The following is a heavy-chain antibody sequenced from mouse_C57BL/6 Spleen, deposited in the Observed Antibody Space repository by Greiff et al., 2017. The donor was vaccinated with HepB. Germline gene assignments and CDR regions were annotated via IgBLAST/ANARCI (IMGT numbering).Heavy chain of an antibody. CDR1: GFNIKDYY. CDR3: TRYYYGSWFAY. Sequence: EVQLQQSGAELVRPGASVKLSCTASGFNIKDYYMHWVKQRPEQGLEWIGRIDPEDGDTEYAPKFQGKATMTADTSSNTAYLQLSSLTSEDTAVYYCTRYYYGSWFAYWGQGTLVTVSA. V-gene: IGHV14-1*01. J-gene: IGHJ3*01. D-gene: IGHD1-1*01. CDR2: IDPEDGDT.